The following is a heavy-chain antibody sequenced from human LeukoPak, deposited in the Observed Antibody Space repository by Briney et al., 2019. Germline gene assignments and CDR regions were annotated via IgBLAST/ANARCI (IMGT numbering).Heavy chain of an antibody. Sequence: GGSLRLSCVASGFTFRKYDMSWVRQAPGKGLEWVAAINSGGGSTFYAGSVKGRFTISRDNSKNTLYLQMNSLRAEDTAVYYCAKERNPNLRYFDWLSDYWGQGTLVTVSS. J-gene: IGHJ4*02. D-gene: IGHD3-9*01. CDR2: INSGGGST. V-gene: IGHV3-23*01. CDR3: AKERNPNLRYFDWLSDY. CDR1: GFTFRKYD.